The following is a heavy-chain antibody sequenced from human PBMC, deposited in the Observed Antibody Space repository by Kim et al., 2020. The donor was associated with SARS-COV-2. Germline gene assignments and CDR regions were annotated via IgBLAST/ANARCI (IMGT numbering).Heavy chain of an antibody. J-gene: IGHJ4*02. D-gene: IGHD3-10*01. CDR1: GYTFTSYA. V-gene: IGHV1-3*01. CDR2: INAGNGNT. CDR3: ARAPFGELSHFDY. Sequence: ASVKVSCKASGYTFTSYAMHWVRQAPGQRLEWMGWINAGNGNTKYSQKFQGRVTITRDTSASTAYMELSSLRSEDTAVYYCARAPFGELSHFDYWGQGTLVTVSS.